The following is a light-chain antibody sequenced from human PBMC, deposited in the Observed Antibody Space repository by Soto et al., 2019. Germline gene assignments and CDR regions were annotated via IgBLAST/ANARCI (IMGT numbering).Light chain of an antibody. CDR1: QSIGDY. Sequence: IVFSQSPGTLSLSPGERATLSCRASQSIGDYLAWYQHKPAQAPRLLIYDASKRATGIPARFSGSGSGTDFTLTISSLEPEDFAVYYCQQRSSWLTFGGGTKVDIK. J-gene: IGKJ4*01. CDR3: QQRSSWLT. CDR2: DAS. V-gene: IGKV3-11*01.